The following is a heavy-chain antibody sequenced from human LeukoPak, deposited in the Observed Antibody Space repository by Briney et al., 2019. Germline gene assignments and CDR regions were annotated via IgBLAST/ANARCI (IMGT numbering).Heavy chain of an antibody. V-gene: IGHV4-30-4*01. J-gene: IGHJ4*02. D-gene: IGHD5-24*01. CDR1: GGSISSGDYY. Sequence: SQTLSLTCTVSGGSISSGDYYWSWIRQPPGKGLEWIGYTYYSGSTYYNPSLKSRVTISVDTSKNQFSLKLSSVTAADTAVYYCARVSRDGYNYYYFDYWGQGTLVTVSS. CDR2: TYYSGST. CDR3: ARVSRDGYNYYYFDY.